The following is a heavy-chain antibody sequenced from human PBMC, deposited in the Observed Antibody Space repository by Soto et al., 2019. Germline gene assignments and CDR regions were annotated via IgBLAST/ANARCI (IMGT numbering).Heavy chain of an antibody. CDR1: GLTFTKYG. CDR3: ARDWWHWEYCCGGGGCAGDY. CDR2: IWHDGSQK. D-gene: IGHD2-15*01. J-gene: IGHJ4*02. V-gene: IGHV3-33*01. Sequence: QVQLVESGGGVVQPGTSLRLSCATSGLTFTKYGFHWVRQSPGKGLEWVAFIWHDGSQKYYADSVKGRFTISRDSSKDTVFLEMNSLRDEDTAVYYCARDWWHWEYCCGGGGCAGDYWGQGTMVTVSS.